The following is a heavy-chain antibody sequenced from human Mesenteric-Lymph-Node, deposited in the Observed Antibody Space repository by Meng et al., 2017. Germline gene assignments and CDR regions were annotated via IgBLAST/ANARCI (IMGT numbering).Heavy chain of an antibody. V-gene: IGHV3-33*01. D-gene: IGHD1-26*01. CDR1: GFTFSSYG. J-gene: IGHJ6*02. CDR3: ASAPRGSYANYYYYGMDV. CDR2: IWYDGSNK. Sequence: GGSLRLSCAASGFTFSSYGMHWVRQAPGKGLEWVAVIWYDGSNKYYADSVKGRFTISRDKSKNTLYLQMNSLRAEDTAVYYCASAPRGSYANYYYYGMDVWGQGTTVTVSS.